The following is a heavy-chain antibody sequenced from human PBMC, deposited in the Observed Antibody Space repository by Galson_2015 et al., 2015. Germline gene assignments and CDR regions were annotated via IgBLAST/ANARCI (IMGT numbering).Heavy chain of an antibody. CDR1: GFTFSNYW. V-gene: IGHV3-74*01. Sequence: SLRLSCAASGFTFSNYWMHWVRQAPGKGLVWVSRINRDGSSTTYADSVKGRFTISRDNAKNTLYLQMNSLRAEDTAVYYCARGWYTFASWVEYWGQGALVTVSS. CDR3: ARGWYTFASWVEY. J-gene: IGHJ4*02. D-gene: IGHD2-2*02. CDR2: INRDGSST.